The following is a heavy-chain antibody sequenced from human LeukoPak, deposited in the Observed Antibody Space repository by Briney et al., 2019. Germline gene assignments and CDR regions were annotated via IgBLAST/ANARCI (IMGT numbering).Heavy chain of an antibody. CDR2: LDGSGRHI. D-gene: IGHD2-15*01. V-gene: IGHV3-23*01. J-gene: IGHJ4*02. CDR3: ALDPIDATAF. Sequence: PGGSLRLSCAASGFTFSKYAMSWVRQAPGKGLEWVSILDGSGRHIYYADSVQGRFTISRDNSMDTVYLQMNSLRVEDTAVYYCALDPIDATAFWGQGTLVTVSS. CDR1: GFTFSKYA.